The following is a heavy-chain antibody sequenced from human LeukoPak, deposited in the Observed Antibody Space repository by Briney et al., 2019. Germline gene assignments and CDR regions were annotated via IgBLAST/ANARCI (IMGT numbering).Heavy chain of an antibody. CDR2: IYWDDDK. V-gene: IGHV2-5*02. CDR1: GFSLSTSGVG. J-gene: IGHJ4*02. Sequence: SGPTLVKPTQTLTLTCTFSGFSLSTSGVGVGWIRQPPGKALEWLALIYWDDDKRYSPSLKSRLTITKDTSKNQVVLTMTNMDPVDTAPYYCAHKISPEWPIFYPVTYFDYWGQGTLVTVSS. D-gene: IGHD3-3*01. CDR3: AHKISPEWPIFYPVTYFDY.